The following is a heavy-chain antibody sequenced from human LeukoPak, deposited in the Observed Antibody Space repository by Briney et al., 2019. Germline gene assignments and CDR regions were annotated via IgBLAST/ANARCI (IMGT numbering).Heavy chain of an antibody. CDR1: AFTFSIYA. CDR2: VSGGGGST. D-gene: IGHD6-19*01. Sequence: GGSLRLSCAPSAFTFSIYAMSWVRQAPGKGLEWFSAVSGGGGSTYYADSVKGRFTISRDNSKNTLYLQMNSMRAEDTAEYYCAKTLRESSGREYFDLWGRGTLVTVSS. V-gene: IGHV3-23*01. CDR3: AKTLRESSGREYFDL. J-gene: IGHJ2*01.